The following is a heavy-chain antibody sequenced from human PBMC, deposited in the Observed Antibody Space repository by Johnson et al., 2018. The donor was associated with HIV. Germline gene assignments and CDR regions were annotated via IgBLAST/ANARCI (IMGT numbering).Heavy chain of an antibody. CDR2: ISYDGSNQ. D-gene: IGHD2-2*01. V-gene: IGHV3-30*03. CDR3: ARGDCSSTSCPRNAFDI. J-gene: IGHJ3*02. CDR1: GFTFSRFG. Sequence: QVQLVESGGGVVQPGRSLRLSCAASGFTFSRFGMHWVRQAPGKGLEWVAVISYDGSNQYYLDSVKGRFTISRDNSKNSLYLQMNSLKTEDTAVYYCARGDCSSTSCPRNAFDIWGQGTMVTVSS.